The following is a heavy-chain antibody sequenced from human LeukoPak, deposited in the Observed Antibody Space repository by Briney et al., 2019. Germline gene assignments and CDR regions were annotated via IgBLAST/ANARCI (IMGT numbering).Heavy chain of an antibody. CDR1: GFSVSSYW. Sequence: PGGSLRLSCAASGFSVSSYWMTWVRQAPGKGLEWVSNIKRDGSEKKYVDSMNGRFTISRDNTNNLLYLQTDSLSAEDTAVYYCARYTYYASSGPLYWGQATLVTVS. J-gene: IGHJ4*02. D-gene: IGHD3-22*01. CDR3: ARYTYYASSGPLY. V-gene: IGHV3-7*01. CDR2: IKRDGSEK.